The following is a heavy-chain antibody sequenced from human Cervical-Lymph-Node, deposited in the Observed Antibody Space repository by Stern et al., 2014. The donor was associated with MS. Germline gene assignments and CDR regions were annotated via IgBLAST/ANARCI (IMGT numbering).Heavy chain of an antibody. CDR1: GFTFSSYA. V-gene: IGHV3-30*04. CDR2: MSYAGGSE. CDR3: ARDREPDGLYWYFDL. Sequence: QVQLVQSGGGVVQPGRSLSLSCAASGFTFSSYAMHWVRQVPGKGLEWVAVMSYAGGSEYYTDPVKGRFTISRDNSRNTLSLLMNSLRPEDTALYYCARDREPDGLYWYFDLWGRGTLVTVSS. D-gene: IGHD1-26*01. J-gene: IGHJ2*01.